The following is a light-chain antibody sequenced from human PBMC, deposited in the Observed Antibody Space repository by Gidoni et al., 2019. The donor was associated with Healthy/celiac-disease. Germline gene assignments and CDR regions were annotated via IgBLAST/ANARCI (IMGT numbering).Light chain of an antibody. V-gene: IGKV1-33*01. CDR1: QDISNY. Sequence: DLQMTQSPSSLSASVGDSVTITCQASQDISNYLNWYQQKPGKAPKLLIYDASNLETGVPSRFSGSGSGTDFTFTISSLQPEDIATYYCQQYDNLPRTFGGGTKVEIK. CDR2: DAS. J-gene: IGKJ4*01. CDR3: QQYDNLPRT.